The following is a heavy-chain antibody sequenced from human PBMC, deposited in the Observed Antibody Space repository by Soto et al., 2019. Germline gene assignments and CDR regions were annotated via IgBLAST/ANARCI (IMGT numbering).Heavy chain of an antibody. CDR3: ARHLTYCSAGSCYSDFPYYGMDV. V-gene: IGHV4-30-2*01. D-gene: IGHD2-15*01. CDR2: IYHSGST. Sequence: NPSETLSLTCAVSGGSISSGGYSWSWIRQPPGKGLEWIGYIYHSGSTYYNPSLKSRVTISVDRSKNQFSLKLSSVTAADTAVYYCARHLTYCSAGSCYSDFPYYGMDVWGQGTTVTVSS. CDR1: GGSISSGGYS. J-gene: IGHJ6*02.